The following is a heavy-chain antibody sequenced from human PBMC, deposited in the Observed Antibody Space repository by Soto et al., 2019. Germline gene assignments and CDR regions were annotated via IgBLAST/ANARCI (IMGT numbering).Heavy chain of an antibody. D-gene: IGHD3-9*01. CDR3: AKNVWGITIFGGMDV. CDR1: GFTFSSYA. V-gene: IGHV3-23*01. Sequence: EVQLLESGGGLVQPGGSLRLSCAASGFTFSSYAMSWVRQAPGKGLEWVSAISGSGGSTYYADSVKGRFTISRDNTKNTLYLQMNSLRAEDTAVYYCAKNVWGITIFGGMDVWGQGTTVTVSS. J-gene: IGHJ6*02. CDR2: ISGSGGST.